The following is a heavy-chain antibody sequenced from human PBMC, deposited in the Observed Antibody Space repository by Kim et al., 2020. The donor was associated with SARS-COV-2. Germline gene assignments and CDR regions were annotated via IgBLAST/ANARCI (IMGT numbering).Heavy chain of an antibody. J-gene: IGHJ4*02. CDR1: GYTFTTFA. Sequence: ASVKVSCKASGYTFTTFALYWVRRAPGQRLEWMGWINGGNGITRYSQKFQARVSITRDTSATTAYLELSGLRSEDTAVYYCAREAVAGSFDYWGQGTLVTVSS. CDR3: AREAVAGSFDY. D-gene: IGHD6-19*01. CDR2: INGGNGIT. V-gene: IGHV1-3*01.